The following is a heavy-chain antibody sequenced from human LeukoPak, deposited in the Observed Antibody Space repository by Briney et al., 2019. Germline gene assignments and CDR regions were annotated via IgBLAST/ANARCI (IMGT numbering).Heavy chain of an antibody. CDR1: GFSFSSYS. V-gene: IGHV3-21*01. CDR3: ARVGYSWNAFDI. Sequence: GGSLRLSCAASGFSFSSYSMNWVRQAPGKGLEWVSSISSTSSYIYYADSVKGRFTISRDNAKNSLYLQMNSLRAEDTALYYCARVGYSWNAFDIWGQGTMVTVSS. D-gene: IGHD1-20*01. CDR2: ISSTSSYI. J-gene: IGHJ3*02.